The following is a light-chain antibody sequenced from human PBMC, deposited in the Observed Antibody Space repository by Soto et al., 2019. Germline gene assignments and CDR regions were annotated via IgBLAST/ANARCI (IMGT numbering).Light chain of an antibody. CDR2: LDRSGSY. Sequence: QLVLTQSSSASASLGSSVKLTCILSSGHSTYILAWHQQQPGKAPRFLMTLDRSGSYNRGSVAPGRFSGSSSGADRYLPNSQPQFEDEGDYYCETWYSNTHKVFGGGTKLTVL. J-gene: IGLJ3*02. V-gene: IGLV4-60*02. CDR3: ETWYSNTHKV. CDR1: SGHSTYI.